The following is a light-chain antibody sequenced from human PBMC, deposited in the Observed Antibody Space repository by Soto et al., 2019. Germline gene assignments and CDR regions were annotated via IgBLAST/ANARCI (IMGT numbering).Light chain of an antibody. Sequence: QSALTQPASVSGSPGQSITISCTGTSSDVGGYNFVSWFQQHPGRAPKLIIYEVRIRPSGVSNRFSGSKSANTASLTISGLQPEDEADYYCSSYTTTTHLVVFGGGTK. V-gene: IGLV2-14*01. J-gene: IGLJ3*02. CDR3: SSYTTTTHLVV. CDR1: SSDVGGYNF. CDR2: EVR.